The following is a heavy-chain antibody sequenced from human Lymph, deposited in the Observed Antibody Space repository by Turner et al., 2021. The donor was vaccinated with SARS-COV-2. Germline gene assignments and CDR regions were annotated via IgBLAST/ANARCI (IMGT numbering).Heavy chain of an antibody. V-gene: IGHV3-33*05. CDR2: ILYDGSFK. CDR3: ARDYSSSSYLVSWFDP. D-gene: IGHD6-6*01. J-gene: IGHJ5*02. Sequence: QLQLVHSGGGLVQPGGSLRLSCAASGFTFSTYGMHCVRQAPGKGLEWVAVILYDGSFKYYGDSVKGRFTISRDNSKNTLYLQMNSLRAEDTAVYYCARDYSSSSYLVSWFDPWGQGTLVTVSS. CDR1: GFTFSTYG.